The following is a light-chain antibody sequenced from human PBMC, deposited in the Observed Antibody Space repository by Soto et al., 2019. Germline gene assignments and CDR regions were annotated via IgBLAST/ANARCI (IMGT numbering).Light chain of an antibody. Sequence: EIVMTQSPATLSVSPGDRVTLSCRASQFVRSNSAWYQQKPGQAPRLLIYGASLRATGIPARFSGSGSGTEFTLTISSLQSEDFAVYYCQQHNNWPPITFGQGTRLEIK. CDR3: QQHNNWPPIT. V-gene: IGKV3-15*01. CDR2: GAS. J-gene: IGKJ5*01. CDR1: QFVRSN.